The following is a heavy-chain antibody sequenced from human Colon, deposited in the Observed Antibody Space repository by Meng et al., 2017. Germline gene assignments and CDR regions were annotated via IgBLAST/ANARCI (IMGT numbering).Heavy chain of an antibody. CDR3: ARGYWFDP. CDR1: GGSFDSYH. Sequence: QVQLQESCPGLVKPSETLSLTCTISGGSFDSYHWNWIRQPPGEAPEWIGNIDYTGSTNYNPSFKSRVTISVDTSKSQFSLRMTSMTAADTAVYYCARGYWFDPWGQGTLVTVSS. J-gene: IGHJ5*02. CDR2: IDYTGST. V-gene: IGHV4-59*01.